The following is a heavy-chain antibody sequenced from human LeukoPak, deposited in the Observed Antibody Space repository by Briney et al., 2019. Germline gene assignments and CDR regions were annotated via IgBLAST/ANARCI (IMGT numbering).Heavy chain of an antibody. J-gene: IGHJ6*03. CDR2: IGAYNGNT. V-gene: IGHV1-18*01. CDR3: ARDRPDFWSGYYVKDSYYYMDV. CDR1: GYTFTSYG. Sequence: ASVKVSCKASGYTFTSYGISWVRQAPGQGLGWMGWIGAYNGNTNYAQKFQGRVTITADESTSTAYMELSSLRSEDTAVYYCARDRPDFWSGYYVKDSYYYMDVWGKGTTVTVSS. D-gene: IGHD3-3*01.